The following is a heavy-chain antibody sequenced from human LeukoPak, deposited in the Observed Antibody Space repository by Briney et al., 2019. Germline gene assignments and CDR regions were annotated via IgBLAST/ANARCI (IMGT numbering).Heavy chain of an antibody. V-gene: IGHV3-30-3*01. D-gene: IGHD6-13*01. CDR3: ARGEAAAGSKPYYFDY. Sequence: GGSLRLSCAASGFTFSSYAMHWVRQAPGKGLEWVAVISYDGSNKYYADSVKGRFTISRDNSKNTLYLQMNSLRAEDTAVYYCARGEAAAGSKPYYFDYWGQGTLVTVSS. J-gene: IGHJ4*02. CDR2: ISYDGSNK. CDR1: GFTFSSYA.